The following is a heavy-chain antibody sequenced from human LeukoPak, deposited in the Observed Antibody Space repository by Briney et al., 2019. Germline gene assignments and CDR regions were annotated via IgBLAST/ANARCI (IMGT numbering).Heavy chain of an antibody. CDR3: ARDSLRFDAFDI. J-gene: IGHJ3*02. Sequence: RASVKVSCKASGYTFTSYYMHWVRQAPGQGLEWMGIINPSGGSTSYAQKFQGRVTVTRDTSTSTVYMELSSLRSEDTAVYYCARDSLRFDAFDIWGQGTMVTVSS. CDR2: INPSGGST. V-gene: IGHV1-46*01. CDR1: GYTFTSYY. D-gene: IGHD3-3*01.